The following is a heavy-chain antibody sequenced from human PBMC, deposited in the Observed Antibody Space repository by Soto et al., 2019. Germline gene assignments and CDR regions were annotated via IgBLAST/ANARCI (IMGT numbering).Heavy chain of an antibody. CDR2: IYYSGST. CDR3: ARAIGAADGKGDWFDP. D-gene: IGHD6-13*01. J-gene: IGHJ5*02. V-gene: IGHV4-59*01. Sequence: PSKTLSLTCTVSGGSISSYSWSWIRQPPGKGLEWIGYIYYSGSTNYNPSLKSRVTISVDTSKNQFSLKLSSVTAADTAVYYCARAIGAADGKGDWFDPWGKGTLVTVS. CDR1: GGSISSYS.